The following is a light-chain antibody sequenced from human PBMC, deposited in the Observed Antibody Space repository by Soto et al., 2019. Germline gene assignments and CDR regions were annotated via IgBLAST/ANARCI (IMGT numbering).Light chain of an antibody. CDR2: KAS. V-gene: IGKV1-5*03. CDR1: QTISSW. CDR3: QQYNSLIWT. J-gene: IGKJ1*01. Sequence: IQMIQSPSTLSASVGDRGTIICRASQTISSWLAWYQQKGGQAPKLLISKASILDSGVPSRFSGSGSGTEFNLTISSMQPEHFANYYCQQYNSLIWTFGQGTKVDIK.